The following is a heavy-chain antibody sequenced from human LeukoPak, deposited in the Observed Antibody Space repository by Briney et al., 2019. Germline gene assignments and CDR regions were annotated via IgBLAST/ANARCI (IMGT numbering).Heavy chain of an antibody. V-gene: IGHV4-34*01. J-gene: IGHJ4*02. CDR2: INHSGST. D-gene: IGHD2-2*01. CDR1: GGSFSGYY. CDR3: ARAMPDCSSTSCYSV. Sequence: SETLSLTCAVYGGSFSGYYWSWIRQPPGKGLEWIGEINHSGSTNYNPSLKSRVTISVDTSKNQFSLKLSSVTAADTAVYYCARAMPDCSSTSCYSVWGQGTLVTGSS.